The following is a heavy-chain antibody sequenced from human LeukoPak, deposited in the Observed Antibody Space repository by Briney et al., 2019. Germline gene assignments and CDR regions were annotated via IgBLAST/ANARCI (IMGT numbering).Heavy chain of an antibody. CDR1: GYTLTSYG. Sequence: ASVKVSCKASGYTLTSYGISWVRQAPGQGLEWMGWISAYNSNTNYAQKLQGRVTMTTDTSTSTAYMELRSLRSDDTAVYYCARHPLTFGGVIVFDYWGQGTLVTVSS. D-gene: IGHD3-16*02. CDR2: ISAYNSNT. CDR3: ARHPLTFGGVIVFDY. J-gene: IGHJ4*02. V-gene: IGHV1-18*04.